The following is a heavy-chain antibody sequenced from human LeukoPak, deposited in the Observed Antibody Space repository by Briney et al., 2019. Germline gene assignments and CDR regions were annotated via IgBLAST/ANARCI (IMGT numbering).Heavy chain of an antibody. CDR2: ISGSGGDT. Sequence: GGSLRLSCAASGFTFSNYAMSWVRQAPGKGLEWVSGISGSGGDTYYADSVKGRFIISRDNPKNMLYLQMSSLRVEDTAVYYRLNSFCSGGSCYPWGQGTMVTVSS. CDR1: GFTFSNYA. J-gene: IGHJ3*01. D-gene: IGHD2-15*01. V-gene: IGHV3-23*01. CDR3: LNSFCSGGSCYP.